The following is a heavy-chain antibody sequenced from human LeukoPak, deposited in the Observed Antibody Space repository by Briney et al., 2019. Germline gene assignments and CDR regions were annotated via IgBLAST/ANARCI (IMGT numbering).Heavy chain of an antibody. CDR2: INPNSGGT. CDR3: ARSEQADFWSGLTVNWFDP. CDR1: GYTFTGYY. D-gene: IGHD3-3*01. Sequence: ASVKVSCKASGYTFTGYYMHWVRQAPGQGLEWMGWINPNSGGTNYAQKFQGRVTMTRDTSISTAYMELSRLRSDDTAVYYCARSEQADFWSGLTVNWFDPWGRGTLVTVSS. V-gene: IGHV1-2*02. J-gene: IGHJ5*02.